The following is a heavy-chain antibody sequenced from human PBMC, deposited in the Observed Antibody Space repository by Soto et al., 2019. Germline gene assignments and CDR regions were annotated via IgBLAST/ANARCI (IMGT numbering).Heavy chain of an antibody. CDR1: GFTFSSYS. J-gene: IGHJ6*03. Sequence: VGSLRLSCAASGFTFSSYSMNWVRQAPGKGLEWVSSISSSSSYIYYADSVKGRFTISRDNAKNSLYLQTNSLRAEDTAVYYCARVFVGVVVQDAINYYYYMDVWGKGTTVTVSS. D-gene: IGHD2-2*01. V-gene: IGHV3-21*01. CDR3: ARVFVGVVVQDAINYYYYMDV. CDR2: ISSSSSYI.